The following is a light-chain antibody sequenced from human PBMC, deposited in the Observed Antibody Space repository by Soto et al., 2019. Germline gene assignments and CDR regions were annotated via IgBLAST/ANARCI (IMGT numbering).Light chain of an antibody. Sequence: EIVMTQSPATLSVSPGERATLSCRASQSVSSNLAWYQQKPGQAPRLLIYGASTRSTGIPARFRGSGSGTEFTHPISSLQSEDFAVYYCQQYNNGPPWTFGQGTKVEIK. V-gene: IGKV3-15*01. CDR3: QQYNNGPPWT. J-gene: IGKJ1*01. CDR2: GAS. CDR1: QSVSSN.